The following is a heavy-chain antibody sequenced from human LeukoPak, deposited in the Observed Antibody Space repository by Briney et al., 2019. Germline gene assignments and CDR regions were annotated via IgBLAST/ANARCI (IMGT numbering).Heavy chain of an antibody. CDR3: AREFQRGWDY. Sequence: GASVKVSCKTSGYTFTGYFMHWVRQAPGQGREWMGWIYPNSVGTNYAPKFQGRVTMTRDTSISTAYMELSRLQSDDTAVYYCAREFQRGWDYWGQGTLVPVSS. J-gene: IGHJ4*02. CDR2: IYPNSVGT. D-gene: IGHD3-10*01. CDR1: GYTFTGYF. V-gene: IGHV1-2*02.